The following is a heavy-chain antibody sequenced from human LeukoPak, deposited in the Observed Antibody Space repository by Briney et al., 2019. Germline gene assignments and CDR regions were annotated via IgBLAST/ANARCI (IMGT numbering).Heavy chain of an antibody. CDR2: ITRGGGT. V-gene: IGHV3-23*01. CDR3: VRGITTPDC. D-gene: IGHD3-3*01. J-gene: IGHJ4*02. Sequence: GGSLRLSCAASGFTFSSYAMTWVRQAPGKGLEWVSGITRGGGTYYADSVKGRFTISRDNSKNTLYLQMSSLRAEDTAVYYCVRGITTPDCWGQGTLVAVSS. CDR1: GFTFSSYA.